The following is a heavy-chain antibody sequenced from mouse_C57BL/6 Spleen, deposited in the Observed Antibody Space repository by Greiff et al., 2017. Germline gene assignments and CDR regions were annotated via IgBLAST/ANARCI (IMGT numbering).Heavy chain of an antibody. J-gene: IGHJ2*01. V-gene: IGHV1-62-2*01. Sequence: VQLQESGAELVKPGASVKLSCKASGYTFTEYTIHWVKQRSGQGLEWIGWFYPGSGSLKYNEKFQDKATLTADKSSSTVYMELSRLTSEDSAVYFCARHESPHYYGSSPPCDYWGQGTTLTVSS. CDR1: GYTFTEYT. CDR2: FYPGSGSL. CDR3: ARHESPHYYGSSPPCDY. D-gene: IGHD1-1*01.